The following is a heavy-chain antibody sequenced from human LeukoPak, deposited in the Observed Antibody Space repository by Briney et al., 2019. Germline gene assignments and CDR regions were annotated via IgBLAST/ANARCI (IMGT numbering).Heavy chain of an antibody. Sequence: GGSLRLSCAATGFTFSSYAMHWVRQAPGKGLEWVAVISYDGSNKYYADSVKGRFTISRDNSKNTLYLQMNGLRAEDTAVYYCARDPDYSNYYYFDYWGQGTLVTVSS. J-gene: IGHJ4*02. CDR1: GFTFSSYA. CDR3: ARDPDYSNYYYFDY. CDR2: ISYDGSNK. D-gene: IGHD4-11*01. V-gene: IGHV3-30-3*01.